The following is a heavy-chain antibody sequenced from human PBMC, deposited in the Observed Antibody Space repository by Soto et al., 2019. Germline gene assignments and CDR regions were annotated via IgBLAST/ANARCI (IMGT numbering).Heavy chain of an antibody. Sequence: QVQLVQSGAEVKKPGASVKVSCKASGYTFTSYGISWVRQAPGQGLEWMGWISAYNGNTNYAQKLQGRVTMTTDTSTSTAYMELRSLRSDDTAVYYCAWSPEGYCSGGSCYSMAVNWFDPWGQGTLVTVSS. D-gene: IGHD2-15*01. CDR3: AWSPEGYCSGGSCYSMAVNWFDP. J-gene: IGHJ5*02. CDR2: ISAYNGNT. CDR1: GYTFTSYG. V-gene: IGHV1-18*01.